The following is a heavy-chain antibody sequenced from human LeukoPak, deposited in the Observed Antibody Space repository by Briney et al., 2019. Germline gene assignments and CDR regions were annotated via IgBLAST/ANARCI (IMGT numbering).Heavy chain of an antibody. CDR2: IKQDGSEK. D-gene: IGHD3-22*01. CDR3: AREYYDSSGYNWFDP. J-gene: IGHJ5*02. V-gene: IGHV3-7*03. Sequence: GGSLRLSCAASGFNFGSYAMTWVRQAPGKGLEWVANIKQDGSEKYYVDSVKGRFTISRDNAKNSLYLQMNSLRAEDTAVYYCAREYYDSSGYNWFDPWGQGTLVTVSS. CDR1: GFNFGSYA.